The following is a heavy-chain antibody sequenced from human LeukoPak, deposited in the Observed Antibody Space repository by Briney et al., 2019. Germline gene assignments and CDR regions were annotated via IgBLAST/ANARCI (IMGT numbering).Heavy chain of an antibody. CDR2: ISYDGSNK. V-gene: IGHV3-30*18. Sequence: GRSLTLSCAASGFTFSSYGMHWVRQAPCKGLEGVAVISYDGSNKYYADSVKGRFTISRDNSKNTLYLQMNSLRAEDTAVYYCAKVSTGIAVEALDYWGQGTLVTVSS. CDR3: AKVSTGIAVEALDY. J-gene: IGHJ4*02. CDR1: GFTFSSYG. D-gene: IGHD6-19*01.